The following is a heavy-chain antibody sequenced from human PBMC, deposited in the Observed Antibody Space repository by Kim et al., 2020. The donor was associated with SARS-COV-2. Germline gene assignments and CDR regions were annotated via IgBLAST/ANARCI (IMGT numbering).Heavy chain of an antibody. CDR3: VKEGAGGLRGDC. CDR2: ILNNGGKA. CDR1: GFIFSTYA. J-gene: IGHJ4*02. V-gene: IGHV3-23*01. Sequence: GGSLRLSCEASGFIFSTYAMSWVRQAPGKGMEWVSAILNNGGKAYLAESVKGRFTISRDNSKNTLYLLMDSLRAEETAVYYCVKEGAGGLRGDCWGQGTLVTVYS. D-gene: IGHD3-16*01.